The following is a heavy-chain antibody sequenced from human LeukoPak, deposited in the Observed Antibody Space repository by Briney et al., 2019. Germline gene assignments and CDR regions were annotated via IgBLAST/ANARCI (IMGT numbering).Heavy chain of an antibody. V-gene: IGHV3-23*01. Sequence: GGSLRLSCAASGFTFSSYAMSWVRQAPGKGLEWVSAISGSGGSTYYADSVKGRFTISRDNSKNTLYLQMNSLRAEDTAVYYCAKDGGSSGWPRRDSQYWGQETLVTVSS. D-gene: IGHD6-19*01. CDR3: AKDGGSSGWPRRDSQY. J-gene: IGHJ4*02. CDR2: ISGSGGST. CDR1: GFTFSSYA.